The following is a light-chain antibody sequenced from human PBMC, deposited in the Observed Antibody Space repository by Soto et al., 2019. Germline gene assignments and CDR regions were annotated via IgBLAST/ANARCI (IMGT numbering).Light chain of an antibody. CDR2: GAT. CDR3: QQYNAWPWT. V-gene: IGKV3-15*01. CDR1: PSVTSN. J-gene: IGKJ1*01. Sequence: EIVLTQSTGTLSLSPGERATLSCRASPSVTSNYLAWYQQKPGQAPRLLIYGATTRATDIPARFSGSGSGTDFILTVSSLQSEDFAVYYCQQYNAWPWTFGQGTKVDIK.